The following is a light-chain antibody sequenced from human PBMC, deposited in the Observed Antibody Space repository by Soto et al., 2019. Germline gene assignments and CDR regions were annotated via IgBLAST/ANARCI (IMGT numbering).Light chain of an antibody. V-gene: IGLV1-44*01. CDR1: SSNIGSNT. Sequence: QSVLTQPPSASGTPGQRVTISCSGSSSNIGSNTVNWYQQLPGTAPKLLIYSNNQRPSGVPDRFSGSKSGTSASLAISGLQSEDEADYYCAAWDDSLSGPRVVFGGGTQLTVL. CDR3: AAWDDSLSGPRVV. CDR2: SNN. J-gene: IGLJ2*01.